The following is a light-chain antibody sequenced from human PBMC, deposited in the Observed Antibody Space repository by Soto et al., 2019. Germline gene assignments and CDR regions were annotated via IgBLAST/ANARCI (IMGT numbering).Light chain of an antibody. CDR2: DAS. CDR1: QSVSIN. Sequence: EVVMTQSPATLSVSPGERATLSCRASQSVSINVAWYQQNSGQAPRLLIYDASTRATDIPARFSGSGSGQEFTLTISSLQSEDFAVYYFQQDNNWPLYSFGQGTKLEIK. J-gene: IGKJ2*03. CDR3: QQDNNWPLYS. V-gene: IGKV3-15*01.